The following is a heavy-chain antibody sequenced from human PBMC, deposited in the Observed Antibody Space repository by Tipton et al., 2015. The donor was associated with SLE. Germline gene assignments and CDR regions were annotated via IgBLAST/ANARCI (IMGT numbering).Heavy chain of an antibody. Sequence: SLRLSCAASGFTFSSYAMHWVRQAPGKGLEWVAVISYDGSNKYYADSVKGRFTISRDNSKNTAYLQMNSLKTEDTAVYYCTRQGTGTTDYWGQGTLVTVSS. D-gene: IGHD1-1*01. CDR2: ISYDGSNK. CDR1: GFTFSSYA. J-gene: IGHJ4*02. V-gene: IGHV3-30-3*01. CDR3: TRQGTGTTDY.